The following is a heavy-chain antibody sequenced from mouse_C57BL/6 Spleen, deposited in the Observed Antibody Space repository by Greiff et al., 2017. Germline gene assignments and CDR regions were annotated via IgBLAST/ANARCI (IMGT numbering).Heavy chain of an antibody. D-gene: IGHD2-4*01. V-gene: IGHV1-72*01. CDR1: GYTFTSYW. J-gene: IGHJ2*01. CDR2: IDPNSGGT. CDR3: ARTGVYDYDDYFDY. Sequence: QVQLKQPGAELVKPGASVKLSCKASGYTFTSYWMHWVKQRPGRGLEWIGRIDPNSGGTKYNEKFKSKATLTVDKPSSTAYMQLSSLTSEDSAVYYCARTGVYDYDDYFDYWGQGTTLTVSS.